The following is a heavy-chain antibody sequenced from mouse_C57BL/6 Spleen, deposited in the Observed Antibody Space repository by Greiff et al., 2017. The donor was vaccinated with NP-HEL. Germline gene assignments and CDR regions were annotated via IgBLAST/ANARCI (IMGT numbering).Heavy chain of an antibody. J-gene: IGHJ3*01. Sequence: EVHLVESGEGLVKPGGSLKLSCAASGFTFSSYAMSWVRQTPEKRLEWVAYISSGGDYIYYADTVKGRFTISRDNARNTLYLQMSSLKSEDTAMYYCTRDQYYGSSSAWFAYWGQGTLVTVSA. V-gene: IGHV5-9-1*02. CDR3: TRDQYYGSSSAWFAY. D-gene: IGHD1-1*01. CDR1: GFTFSSYA. CDR2: ISSGGDYI.